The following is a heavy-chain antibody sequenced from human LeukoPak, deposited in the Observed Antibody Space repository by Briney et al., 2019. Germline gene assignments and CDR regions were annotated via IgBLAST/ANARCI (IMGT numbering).Heavy chain of an antibody. V-gene: IGHV3-15*01. CDR1: GFSFSNAW. CDR2: IKGKTDGGTT. CDR3: TTGYCSSSSCHRSLYFDY. Sequence: GGSLRLSCATSGFSFSNAWMNWVRQAPGKGLEWVGRIKGKTDGGTTDYAAPVKGRFTVSRDDSKNTLYLQMNSLKAEDTAVYYCTTGYCSSSSCHRSLYFDYWGQGTLVTVSS. D-gene: IGHD2-2*01. J-gene: IGHJ4*02.